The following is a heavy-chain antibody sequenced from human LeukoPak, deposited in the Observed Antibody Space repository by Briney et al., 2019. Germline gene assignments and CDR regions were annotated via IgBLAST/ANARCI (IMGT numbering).Heavy chain of an antibody. CDR2: IWYDGSNK. CDR1: GFTFSSYG. Sequence: QSGGSLRLSCAASGFTFSSYGMHWVRQAPGMGLEWVAVIWYDGSNKYYADSVKGRFTISRDNSKNTLYLQMNSLRAEDTAVYYCARDPRDGYNYDFDYWGQGTLVTVSS. V-gene: IGHV3-33*01. J-gene: IGHJ4*02. D-gene: IGHD5-12*01. CDR3: ARDPRDGYNYDFDY.